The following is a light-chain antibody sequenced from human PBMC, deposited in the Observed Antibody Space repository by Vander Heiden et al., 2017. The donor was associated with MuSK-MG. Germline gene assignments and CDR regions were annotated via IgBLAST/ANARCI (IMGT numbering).Light chain of an antibody. CDR3: QQSYSTPRT. CDR2: AAS. CDR1: QNISSY. Sequence: DIQMTQSPSSLSASVGDRVTITCRASQNISSYLNWYKQKPGKAPKLLIYAASSLQSGVPSRFSGSGSGTDFTLTISSLQPEDFATYYCQQSYSTPRTFGQGTKVEIK. J-gene: IGKJ1*01. V-gene: IGKV1-39*01.